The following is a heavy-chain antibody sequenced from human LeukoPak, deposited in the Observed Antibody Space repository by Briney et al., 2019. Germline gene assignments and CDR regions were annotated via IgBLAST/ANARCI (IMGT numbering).Heavy chain of an antibody. V-gene: IGHV4-61*02. J-gene: IGHJ4*02. D-gene: IGHD2/OR15-2a*01. CDR3: ARGSFHLSNPPYFDY. CDR1: GGSISSGSYY. CDR2: IYTSGST. Sequence: SQTLSLTYTVSGGSISSGSYYWSWIRQPAGKGLEWIGRIYTSGSTNYNPSLKSRVTISVDTSKNQFSLRLSSVTAADTAVYYCARGSFHLSNPPYFDYWGQGTLVTVSS.